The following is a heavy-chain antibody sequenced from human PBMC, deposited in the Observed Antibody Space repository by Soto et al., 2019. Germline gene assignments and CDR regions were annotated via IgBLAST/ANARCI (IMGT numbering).Heavy chain of an antibody. D-gene: IGHD6-19*01. CDR1: GYTFTSYD. V-gene: IGHV1-8*01. Sequence: ASVKVSCKASGYTFTSYDINWVRQATGQGLEWMGWMNPNSGNTGYAQKFQGRVTMARNTSISTAYMELSSLRSEDTAVYYCARGDIAVAGPDYWGQGTLVTVSS. CDR2: MNPNSGNT. CDR3: ARGDIAVAGPDY. J-gene: IGHJ4*02.